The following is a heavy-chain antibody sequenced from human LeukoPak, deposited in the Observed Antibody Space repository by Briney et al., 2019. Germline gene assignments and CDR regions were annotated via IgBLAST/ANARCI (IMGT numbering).Heavy chain of an antibody. CDR1: GFTFSSYW. J-gene: IGHJ4*02. CDR3: AAVVRSSSPFDY. Sequence: GGSLRLSCAASGFTFSSYWVHWVRQAPGKGLVWVSRINGDGSSTSYADSVKGRFTISRDNAKNTLYLQMTSLRVEDTAVYYCAAVVRSSSPFDYWGQGTLVTVSS. V-gene: IGHV3-74*01. D-gene: IGHD6-13*01. CDR2: INGDGSST.